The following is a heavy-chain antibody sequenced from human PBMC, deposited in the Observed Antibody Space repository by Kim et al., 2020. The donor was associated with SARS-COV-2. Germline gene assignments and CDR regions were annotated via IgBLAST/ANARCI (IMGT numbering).Heavy chain of an antibody. CDR2: FYYSGTT. CDR1: GGSVSSASYS. J-gene: IGHJ3*02. D-gene: IGHD6-6*01. Sequence: SETLSLTCTVSGGSVSSASYSWSWIRQSPEKGLEWIGNFYYSGTTNYNPSLKSRVTISLDTSKSQFSLKLSSVTAADTAVYYCARALVAAPVLGAFAIWG. CDR3: ARALVAAPVLGAFAI. V-gene: IGHV4-61*01.